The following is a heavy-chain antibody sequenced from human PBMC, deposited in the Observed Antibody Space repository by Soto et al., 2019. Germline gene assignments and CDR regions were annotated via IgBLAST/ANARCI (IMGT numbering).Heavy chain of an antibody. CDR3: ARDYSSNWFGH. V-gene: IGHV4-61*01. J-gene: IGHJ5*02. Sequence: HVQLQESGPGLVKPSETLSLTCTVSGGSVSSGSSYWSWIRQSPGKGLEWIGTIYYSAGTNYNPSLKSRVTISIDTSKNQFSLKLSSVTAAGTAVYYCARDYSSNWFGHWGQGTLVTVSS. D-gene: IGHD6-19*01. CDR1: GGSVSSGSSY. CDR2: IYYSAGT.